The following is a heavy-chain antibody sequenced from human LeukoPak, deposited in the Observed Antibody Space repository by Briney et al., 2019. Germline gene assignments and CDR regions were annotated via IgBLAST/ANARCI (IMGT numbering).Heavy chain of an antibody. Sequence: GGSLRLSCAASGVTFSSYSMNWVRQAPGKGLEWVSSISSSSSYIYYADSVKGRFTISRDNAKNSLYLQMNSLRAEDTAVYYCASLEIGIWVDYRGRGPLVTVSS. D-gene: IGHD2-15*01. CDR1: GVTFSSYS. V-gene: IGHV3-21*01. CDR2: ISSSSSYI. J-gene: IGHJ4*02. CDR3: ASLEIGIWVDY.